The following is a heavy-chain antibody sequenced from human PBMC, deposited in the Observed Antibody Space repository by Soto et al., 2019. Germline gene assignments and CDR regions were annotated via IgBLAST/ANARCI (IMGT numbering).Heavy chain of an antibody. D-gene: IGHD2-2*01. Sequence: QVQLVESGGGVVQPGRSLRLSCAASGFTFSSYAMHWVRQAPGKGLEWVAVISYDGSNKYYADSVKSRFTISRDNSKNTLYLQMNSLRAEDTAVYYCARDRYCSSTSCYNWFDPWGQGTLVTVSS. CDR3: ARDRYCSSTSCYNWFDP. J-gene: IGHJ5*02. CDR1: GFTFSSYA. V-gene: IGHV3-30-3*01. CDR2: ISYDGSNK.